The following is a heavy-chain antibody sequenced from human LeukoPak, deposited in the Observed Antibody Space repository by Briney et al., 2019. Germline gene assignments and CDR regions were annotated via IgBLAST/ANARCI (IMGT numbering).Heavy chain of an antibody. J-gene: IGHJ6*02. D-gene: IGHD1-14*01. CDR3: ARQYRPDPFDYYYGMDV. Sequence: SETLSLTCAVYGGSFSGYYWSWIRQPPGKGLEWIGEINHSGSTNYNPSLKSRVTISVDTSKNQFSLKLSSVTAADTAVYYCARQYRPDPFDYYYGMDVWGQGTTVTVSS. V-gene: IGHV4-34*01. CDR2: INHSGST. CDR1: GGSFSGYY.